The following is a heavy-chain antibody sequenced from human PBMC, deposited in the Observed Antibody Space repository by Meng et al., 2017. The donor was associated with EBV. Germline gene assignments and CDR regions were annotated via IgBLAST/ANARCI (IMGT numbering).Heavy chain of an antibody. Sequence: QVEAVQFGAEVKKPGASVKVSCKASGYTFTSYYLHWVRQAPGQGLEWMGIIIPAGGNTNYAQKFRGRFTMTRDTSTSTVYMDLSILTSEDTAVYYCVRELVGGTFDYWGQGTLVTVFS. D-gene: IGHD1/OR15-1a*01. J-gene: IGHJ4*02. V-gene: IGHV1-46*01. CDR1: GYTFTSYY. CDR2: IIPAGGNT. CDR3: VRELVGGTFDY.